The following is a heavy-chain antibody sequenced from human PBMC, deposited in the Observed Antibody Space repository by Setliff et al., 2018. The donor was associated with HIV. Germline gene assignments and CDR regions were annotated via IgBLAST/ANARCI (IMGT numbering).Heavy chain of an antibody. CDR2: IIPILGIA. CDR3: ARDQTGVAAAAFGGGSAWSDEGFDI. J-gene: IGHJ3*02. Sequence: SVKVSCKASGYSFTTYSLNWVRQAPGQGLEWMGGIIPILGIASYSQKFQGRVTITADKSTSTAYMELSSLSSEDTAVYYCARDQTGVAAAAFGGGSAWSDEGFDIWGQGTMVTVSS. V-gene: IGHV1-69*10. CDR1: GYSFTTYS. D-gene: IGHD6-13*01.